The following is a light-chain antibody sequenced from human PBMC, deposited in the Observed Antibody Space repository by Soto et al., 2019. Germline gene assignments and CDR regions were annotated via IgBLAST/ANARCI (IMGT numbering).Light chain of an antibody. CDR3: QHYKNWPRT. J-gene: IGKJ1*01. CDR1: QSVSSL. V-gene: IGKV3-15*01. Sequence: ENLMSQTPATRSVSPGEMSYLXXRASQSVSSLLAWYQQKPGQAPRXVIHGATTRATGIPARFSGSGSGTEFTLTISGLQSEDFAVYDCQHYKNWPRTFGQGTKVDIK. CDR2: GAT.